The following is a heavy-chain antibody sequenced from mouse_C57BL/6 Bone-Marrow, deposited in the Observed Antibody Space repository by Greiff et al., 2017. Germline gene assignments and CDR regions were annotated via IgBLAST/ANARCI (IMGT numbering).Heavy chain of an antibody. J-gene: IGHJ3*01. V-gene: IGHV14-2*01. CDR2: IDPEDGET. D-gene: IGHD3-1*01. CDR1: GYTFTDYY. Sequence: EVQLQQSGAELVRPGASVKLSCKASGYTFTDYYMHWVKQRTEQGLEWIGRIDPEDGETKYAPKFQGKATITADTSSNTAYLQLSSLTSEDTAVYYCASRAQLRLLFAYWGQGTLVTVSA. CDR3: ASRAQLRLLFAY.